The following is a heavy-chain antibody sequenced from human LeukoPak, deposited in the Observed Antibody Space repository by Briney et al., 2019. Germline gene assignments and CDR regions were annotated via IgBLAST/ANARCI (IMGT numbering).Heavy chain of an antibody. J-gene: IGHJ4*02. V-gene: IGHV1-69*13. CDR1: GGTFSSYA. CDR2: IIPIFGTA. D-gene: IGHD4-23*01. Sequence: SVKVSCKASGGTFSSYAISWVRQAPGQGLEWMGGIIPIFGTANYAQKFQGRVTITADESTSTAYMELSSLRSEDTAVYYCATERGGNFYFDYWGQGILVTVSS. CDR3: ATERGGNFYFDY.